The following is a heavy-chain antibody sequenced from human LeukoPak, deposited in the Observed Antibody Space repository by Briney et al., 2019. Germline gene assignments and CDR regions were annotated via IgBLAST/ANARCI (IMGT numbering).Heavy chain of an antibody. Sequence: ASVKVSCKASGYIFTGYYIHWVRQAPGQGLEWMGWINPNNGGTNYAQKFQGRVTMTRDTSISTAYMELSRLRSDDTAVFFCATVAGTLFGYWGQGTLVTVSS. V-gene: IGHV1-2*02. CDR1: GYIFTGYY. J-gene: IGHJ4*02. D-gene: IGHD6-19*01. CDR2: INPNNGGT. CDR3: ATVAGTLFGY.